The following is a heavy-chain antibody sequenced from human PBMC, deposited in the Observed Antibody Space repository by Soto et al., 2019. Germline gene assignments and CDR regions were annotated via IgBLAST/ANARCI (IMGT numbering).Heavy chain of an antibody. CDR2: ISSSSSYI. Sequence: EVQLVESGGGLVQPGWSLRLSCAASGFTFTDYWMSWVRQAPGKGLEWVSSISSSSSYIYYADSVKGRFTISRDNAKNSLYLQMNSLRAEDTAVYYCARVYSGYELRGDDAFDIWGQGTMVTVSS. CDR3: ARVYSGYELRGDDAFDI. CDR1: GFTFTDYW. D-gene: IGHD5-12*01. V-gene: IGHV3-21*02. J-gene: IGHJ3*02.